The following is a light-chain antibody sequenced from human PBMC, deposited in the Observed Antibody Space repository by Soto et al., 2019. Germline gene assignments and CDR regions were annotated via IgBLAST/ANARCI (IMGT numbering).Light chain of an antibody. J-gene: IGKJ4*01. Sequence: EIVLTQSPDTLSLSPGERATLSCRASQSVSSSYLAWYQQKPGQAPRLLIYGASSRATGIPGRFSGSGSGTDFTLTISRLEPEDFAVYYCQQYGSSPLTFGGGTKVDIK. CDR2: GAS. V-gene: IGKV3-20*01. CDR1: QSVSSSY. CDR3: QQYGSSPLT.